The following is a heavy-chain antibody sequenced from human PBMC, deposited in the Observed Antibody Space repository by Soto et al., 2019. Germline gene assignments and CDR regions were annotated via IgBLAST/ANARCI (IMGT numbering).Heavy chain of an antibody. J-gene: IGHJ4*02. CDR3: AMDLGAAVY. V-gene: IGHV1-46*01. Sequence: QVHLVQSGAEVKKPGASVKVSCKASGYIFTSYYIHWVRQAPGQGLEWIGRINPNSGGTNYAQKFQGRVTMARDTSTSTVYMDLSRLTSDDTAVYYCAMDLGAAVYWGQGTLVTVSS. CDR1: GYIFTSYY. CDR2: INPNSGGT. D-gene: IGHD6-13*01.